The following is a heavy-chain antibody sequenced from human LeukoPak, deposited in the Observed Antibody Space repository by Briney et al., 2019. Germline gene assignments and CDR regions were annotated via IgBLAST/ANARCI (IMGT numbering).Heavy chain of an antibody. Sequence: PGGSLRLSCAASGFTVSSNYMSWVRQAPGKGLEWVSAISGSGGSTYYADSVKGRFTISRDNSKNTLYLQMNSLRAEDTAVYYCAKGGGGNSVTTDYWGQGTLVTVSS. CDR2: ISGSGGST. CDR3: AKGGGGNSVTTDY. D-gene: IGHD4-23*01. CDR1: GFTVSSNY. V-gene: IGHV3-23*01. J-gene: IGHJ4*02.